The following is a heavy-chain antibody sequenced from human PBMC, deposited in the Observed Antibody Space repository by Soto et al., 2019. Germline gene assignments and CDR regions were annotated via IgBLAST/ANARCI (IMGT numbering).Heavy chain of an antibody. CDR2: IYYSGST. Sequence: SETLSLTCTVSGGSISSGGYYWSWIRQHPGKGLEWIGYIYYSGSTYYNPSLKSRVTISVDTSKNQFSLKLSSVTAADTAVYYCARLSYFDWLPERYYYGMDVWGQGTTVTVSS. J-gene: IGHJ6*02. CDR3: ARLSYFDWLPERYYYGMDV. V-gene: IGHV4-31*03. CDR1: GGSISSGGYY. D-gene: IGHD3-9*01.